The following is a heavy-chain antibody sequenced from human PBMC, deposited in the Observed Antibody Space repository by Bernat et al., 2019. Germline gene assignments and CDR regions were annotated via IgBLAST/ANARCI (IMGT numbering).Heavy chain of an antibody. D-gene: IGHD3-3*01. CDR3: ATGTGSIPILGVGENWFDP. CDR1: GYTLTELS. J-gene: IGHJ5*02. CDR2: FDPEDGET. V-gene: IGHV1-24*01. Sequence: QVQLVQSGAEVKKPGASVKVSCKVSGYTLTELSMHWVRQAPGKGLEWMGGFDPEDGETIYAQKFQGRVTMTEDTSTDTAYMELSSLRSEDTAVYYCATGTGSIPILGVGENWFDPWGQGTLVTVSS.